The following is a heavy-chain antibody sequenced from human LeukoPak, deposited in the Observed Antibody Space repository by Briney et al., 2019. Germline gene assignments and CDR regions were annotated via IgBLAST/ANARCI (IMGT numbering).Heavy chain of an antibody. CDR3: ARDGLGYCSGGSCLRLGPLDY. J-gene: IGHJ4*02. D-gene: IGHD2-15*01. V-gene: IGHV3-30-3*01. Sequence: GGSLRLSCAASGFTFSSYAMHWVRQAPGKGLEWVAVISYDGSNKYYADSVKGRFTISRDNSKNTLYLQMNSLRAEDTAVYYCARDGLGYCSGGSCLRLGPLDYWGQGTLVTVSS. CDR2: ISYDGSNK. CDR1: GFTFSSYA.